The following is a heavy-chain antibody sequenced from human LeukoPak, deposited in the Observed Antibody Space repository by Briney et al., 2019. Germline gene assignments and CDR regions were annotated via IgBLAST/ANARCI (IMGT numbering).Heavy chain of an antibody. CDR1: GGSFRGYY. Sequence: PSETLSLTCAVYGGSFRGYYWSWIRQPPGKGLEWIGEINHSGSTNYNPSLKSRVTISVDTSKNQFSLKLSSVTAADTAVYYCARGLSVYHHPSLVRPKTRGLVDAFDIWGQGTMVTVSS. CDR3: ARGLSVYHHPSLVRPKTRGLVDAFDI. CDR2: INHSGST. D-gene: IGHD5/OR15-5a*01. J-gene: IGHJ3*02. V-gene: IGHV4-34*01.